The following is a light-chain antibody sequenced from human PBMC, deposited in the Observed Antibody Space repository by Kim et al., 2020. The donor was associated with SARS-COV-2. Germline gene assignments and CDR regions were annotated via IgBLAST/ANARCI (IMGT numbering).Light chain of an antibody. CDR3: QQYDNLPIT. CDR1: QDISNY. J-gene: IGKJ5*01. V-gene: IGKV1-33*01. CDR2: DAS. Sequence: ASVGDRVTITCQATQDISNYLNWYQQTPGKAPKLLIYDASNLETGVPSRFSGSGSGTEFTFTISSLQPEDIATYYCQQYDNLPITFGQGTRLEIK.